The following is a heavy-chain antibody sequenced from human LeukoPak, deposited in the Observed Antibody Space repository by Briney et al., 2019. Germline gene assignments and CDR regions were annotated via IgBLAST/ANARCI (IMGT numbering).Heavy chain of an antibody. CDR3: ARADTGYYFDY. CDR1: GGSFSSGSYY. Sequence: SETLSLTCTVSGGSFSSGSYYWSWVRQPPGKGLEWIGYIYYSGSTNYNPSLKSRVTISVDTSKNQFSLKLSSVTAADTAVYYCARADTGYYFDYWGQGTLVTVSS. J-gene: IGHJ4*02. V-gene: IGHV4-61*01. D-gene: IGHD5-18*01. CDR2: IYYSGST.